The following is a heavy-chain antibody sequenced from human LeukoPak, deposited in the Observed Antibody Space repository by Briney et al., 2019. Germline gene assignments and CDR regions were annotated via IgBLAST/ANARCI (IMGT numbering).Heavy chain of an antibody. Sequence: SETLSLTCAVSGGSISSGGYSWSWIRQPPGKGLEWIGYMYHSGSTYYNPSLKSRVTISVDTSKNQFSLKLSSVTAADTAVYYCARVHFGDLYLDYWGQGTLVTVSS. CDR1: GGSISSGGYS. CDR2: MYHSGST. J-gene: IGHJ4*02. D-gene: IGHD3-10*01. CDR3: ARVHFGDLYLDY. V-gene: IGHV4-30-2*05.